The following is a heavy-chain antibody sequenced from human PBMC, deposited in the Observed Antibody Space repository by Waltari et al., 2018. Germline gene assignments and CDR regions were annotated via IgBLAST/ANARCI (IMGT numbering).Heavy chain of an antibody. CDR1: GFTFKVFV. D-gene: IGHD4-17*01. CDR3: VHGDYHAFDV. V-gene: IGHV3-9*01. Sequence: EVQLVEAGGGFVQPGRSLRLSFAAPGFTFKVFVMHWVRQSPRKGLEWVAGISWNSGSIAYADSVKGRFTISRDNAKNSLYLQMNSLKSEDTALYYCVHGDYHAFDVWGQGTMVTVSS. J-gene: IGHJ3*01. CDR2: ISWNSGSI.